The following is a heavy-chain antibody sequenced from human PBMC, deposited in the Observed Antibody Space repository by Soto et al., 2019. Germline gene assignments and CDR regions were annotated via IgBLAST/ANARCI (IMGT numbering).Heavy chain of an antibody. J-gene: IGHJ6*02. CDR2: IIPMFGTV. CDR1: GGTFSSYV. Sequence: GASVKVSCKASGGTFSSYVISWLRQSPGQGLEWMGGIIPMFGTVNYAQKFQGRVTINADESTSTAYMELSSLRSEDTAIYYCARAPTTEGLDVRGQGTTVTVSS. D-gene: IGHD4-17*01. V-gene: IGHV1-69*13. CDR3: ARAPTTEGLDV.